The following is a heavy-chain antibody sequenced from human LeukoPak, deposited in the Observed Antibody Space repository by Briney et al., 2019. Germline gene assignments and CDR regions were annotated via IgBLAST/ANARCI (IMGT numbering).Heavy chain of an antibody. D-gene: IGHD6-13*01. J-gene: IGHJ4*02. Sequence: PGGSLRLSCTVSGFTVSSNSMSWVRQAPGKGLEWVSFIYSDNTHYSDSVKGRFTISRDNSKNTLYLQMNSLRAEDTAVYYCAKDVGYSSSWYFVYWGQGTLVTVSS. CDR1: GFTVSSNS. V-gene: IGHV3-53*01. CDR2: IYSDNT. CDR3: AKDVGYSSSWYFVY.